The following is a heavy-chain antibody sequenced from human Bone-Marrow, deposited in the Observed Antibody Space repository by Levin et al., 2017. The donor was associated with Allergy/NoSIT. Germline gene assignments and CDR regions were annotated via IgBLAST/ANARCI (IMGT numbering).Heavy chain of an antibody. CDR3: ARDLGYSYGLLGY. D-gene: IGHD5-18*01. CDR2: IIPITDMT. V-gene: IGHV1-69*04. CDR1: GGSFSDYT. J-gene: IGHJ4*02. Sequence: KISCKASGGSFSDYTISWVRQAPGEGLEWMGRIIPITDMTTYAQEFQGRVTITADESTRTAYMELSSLRSDDTAVYYCARDLGYSYGLLGYWGQGTLVSVSS.